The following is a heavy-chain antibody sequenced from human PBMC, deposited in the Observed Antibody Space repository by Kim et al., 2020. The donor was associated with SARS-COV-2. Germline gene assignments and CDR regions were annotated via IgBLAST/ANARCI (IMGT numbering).Heavy chain of an antibody. D-gene: IGHD3-10*01. Sequence: SETLSLTCTVSGGSISSYYWSWIRQPPGKGLEWIGYIYYSGSTNYNPSLKSRVTISVDTSKNQFSLKLSSVTAADTAVYYCARENYYGSGSYKGYFDYWGQGTLVTVSS. CDR2: IYYSGST. V-gene: IGHV4-59*01. J-gene: IGHJ4*02. CDR1: GGSISSYY. CDR3: ARENYYGSGSYKGYFDY.